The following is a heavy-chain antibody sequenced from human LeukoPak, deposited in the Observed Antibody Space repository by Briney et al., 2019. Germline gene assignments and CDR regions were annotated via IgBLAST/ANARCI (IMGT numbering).Heavy chain of an antibody. CDR2: INHSGST. CDR1: GGSFSGYY. CDR3: ARVLSGVVIPQTRGDYFDS. Sequence: NPSETLSLTCAVYGGSFSGYYWSWIRQPPGKGLEWLGEINHSGSTNYNPSLKSRVTISVDTSKNQFSLKEKSVPAADTAVYYCARVLSGVVIPQTRGDYFDSWGQGTVVSVSS. V-gene: IGHV4-34*01. J-gene: IGHJ4*02. D-gene: IGHD3-16*01.